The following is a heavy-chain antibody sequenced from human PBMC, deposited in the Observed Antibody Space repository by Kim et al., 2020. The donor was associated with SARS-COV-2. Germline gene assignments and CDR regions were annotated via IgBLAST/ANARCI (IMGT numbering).Heavy chain of an antibody. CDR2: IYYSGST. J-gene: IGHJ6*02. CDR3: ARGLEDGAWRYYYYYYGMDV. Sequence: SETLSLTCTVSGGSISSGGYYWSWIRQHPGKGLEWIGYIYYSGSTYYNPSLKSRVTISVDTSKNQFSLKLSSVTAADTAVYYCARGLEDGAWRYYYYYYGMDVWGQGTTVTVSS. V-gene: IGHV4-31*03. D-gene: IGHD3-3*01. CDR1: GGSISSGGYY.